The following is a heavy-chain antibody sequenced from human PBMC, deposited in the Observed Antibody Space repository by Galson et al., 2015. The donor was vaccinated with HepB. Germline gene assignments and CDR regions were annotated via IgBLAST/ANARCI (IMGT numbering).Heavy chain of an antibody. CDR2: IKQDGSEK. V-gene: IGHV3-7*03. CDR3: ARLIFVGKSGFDY. CDR1: GFTFSSYW. Sequence: SLRLSCAASGFTFSSYWMSWVRQAPGKGLEWVANIKQDGSEKYYVDSVKGRFTISRDNAKNSLYLQMNSLRAEDTAVYYCARLIFVGKSGFDYWGQGTLVTVSS. D-gene: IGHD2-15*01. J-gene: IGHJ4*02.